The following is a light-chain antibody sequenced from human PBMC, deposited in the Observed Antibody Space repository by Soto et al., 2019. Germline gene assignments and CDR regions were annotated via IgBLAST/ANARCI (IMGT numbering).Light chain of an antibody. CDR3: QHHSNWLRT. J-gene: IGKJ1*01. CDR2: DAS. Sequence: EIVLTQSQATLSLSPGERATLSCRASQSVSSYLAWYQQKPGQAPRLLIYDASNRATGIPARFSGSGSGTDFTLTISSLEPEDFAVYSSQHHSNWLRTFVQGTK. CDR1: QSVSSY. V-gene: IGKV3-11*01.